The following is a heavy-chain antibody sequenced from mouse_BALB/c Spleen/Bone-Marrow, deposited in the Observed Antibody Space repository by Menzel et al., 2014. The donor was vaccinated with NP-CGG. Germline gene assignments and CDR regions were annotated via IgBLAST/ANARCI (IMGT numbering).Heavy chain of an antibody. V-gene: IGHV14-3*02. D-gene: IGHD4-1*01. Sequence: EVQLQQSGAELVKPGASVKLSCTASGFNIKDTYMHWVKQRPDQGLEWIGRIDPANGNTKYNPKFQGKATITSDTSSNTAYLQLSSLTSGDTAVYYCAGWEDYWGQGTTLTVPS. CDR3: AGWEDY. CDR2: IDPANGNT. J-gene: IGHJ2*01. CDR1: GFNIKDTY.